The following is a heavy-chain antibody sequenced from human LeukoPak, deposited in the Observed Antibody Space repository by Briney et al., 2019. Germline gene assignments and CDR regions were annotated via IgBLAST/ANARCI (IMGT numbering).Heavy chain of an antibody. J-gene: IGHJ2*01. V-gene: IGHV3-7*01. CDR3: ARDQGSMIVVRTTTRLFDL. D-gene: IGHD3-22*01. CDR1: GFTFSNYW. Sequence: GGSLRHSCAASGFTFSNYWMSWVRQAPGKGLEWLSEINQDGSEIYYVDSVKGRFTISRDNGNNSLYLQINSLRADDTAVYYCARDQGSMIVVRTTTRLFDLWGRGTMVPVSS. CDR2: INQDGSEI.